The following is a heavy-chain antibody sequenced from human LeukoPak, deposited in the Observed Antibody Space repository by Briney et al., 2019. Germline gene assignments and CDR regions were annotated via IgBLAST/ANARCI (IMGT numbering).Heavy chain of an antibody. J-gene: IGHJ5*02. CDR3: ARKTLYGSGKSWFDP. CDR1: GYTFTSYD. V-gene: IGHV1-8*01. D-gene: IGHD3-10*01. CDR2: MNLNSGNT. Sequence: ASVKVSCKGSGYTFTSYDINWVRQATGQGLEWMGWMNLNSGNTGYAQKFQDRVTITRNTSISTAYMELSGLRAEDTAVYYCARKTLYGSGKSWFDPWGQGTLVTVSS.